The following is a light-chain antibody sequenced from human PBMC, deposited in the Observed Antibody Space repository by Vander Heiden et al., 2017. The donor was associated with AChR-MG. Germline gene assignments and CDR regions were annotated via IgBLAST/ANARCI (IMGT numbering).Light chain of an antibody. J-gene: IGLJ2*01. CDR1: SSNIGAAYD. CDR2: VNS. V-gene: IGLV1-40*01. Sequence: QSVLTQPPSVSGAPGQRVTISCTGTSSNIGAAYDVHWYQNLPGTAPKLLMYVNSNRPSGVPDRFSASKSDTSASLAVTGLHPDDEAVYYCQAYDVSLSASVFGGGTKLTV. CDR3: QAYDVSLSASV.